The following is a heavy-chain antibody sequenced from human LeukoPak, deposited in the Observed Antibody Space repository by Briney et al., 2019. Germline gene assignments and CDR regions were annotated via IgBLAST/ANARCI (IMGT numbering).Heavy chain of an antibody. J-gene: IGHJ5*02. V-gene: IGHV4-39*07. CDR3: ARGGTVVVPAAPNWFDP. Sequence: SETLSLTCTVSGGSISSSSYYWGWIRQPPGKGLEWIGSIYYSGSTYYNPSLKSRVTISVDTSKNQFSLKLSSVTAADTAVYYCARGGTVVVPAAPNWFDPWGQGTLVTVSS. CDR1: GGSISSSSYY. D-gene: IGHD2-2*01. CDR2: IYYSGST.